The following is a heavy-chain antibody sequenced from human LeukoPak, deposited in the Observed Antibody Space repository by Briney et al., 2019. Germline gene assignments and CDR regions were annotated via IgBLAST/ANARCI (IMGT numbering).Heavy chain of an antibody. CDR1: GGSISGSSFF. Sequence: SETLSLTCTVSGGSISGSSFFWDWIRQPPGKGLDHIGNIYYSGSSNYNPSLKSRLTISVDTSKNQFSLKVSSVTAADTAVYYCARVFDSGSQAYFYYMDVWAKGPRSPSS. D-gene: IGHD3-10*01. V-gene: IGHV4-39*07. J-gene: IGHJ6*03. CDR3: ARVFDSGSQAYFYYMDV. CDR2: IYYSGSS.